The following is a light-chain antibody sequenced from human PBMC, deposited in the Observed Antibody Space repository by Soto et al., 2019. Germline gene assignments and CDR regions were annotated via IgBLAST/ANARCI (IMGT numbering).Light chain of an antibody. V-gene: IGKV3-15*01. CDR1: QSVGSN. CDR2: GAS. Sequence: EIVMTQSPATLSVSPGQRATLSCRASQSVGSNLAWYQQKPGQAPRLLIYGASTRATGVPARFSGSESGTNFTLTISSLQSEDFAVYYCQQYNNWHTFGQGTKLEIK. J-gene: IGKJ2*01. CDR3: QQYNNWHT.